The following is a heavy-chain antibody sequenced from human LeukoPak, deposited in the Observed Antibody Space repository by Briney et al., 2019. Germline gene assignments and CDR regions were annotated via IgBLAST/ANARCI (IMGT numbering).Heavy chain of an antibody. J-gene: IGHJ4*02. CDR3: AKDTYYYESSGYYVFDY. V-gene: IGHV1-2*02. CDR2: INPNNGGT. CDR1: GYTFTGYY. Sequence: ASVKVSCEASGYTFTGYYIHWVRQAPGQGLEWMGWINPNNGGTNYAQKFQGRVIMTRDTSISTAYMEVSRLTSDDTAVYYCAKDTYYYESSGYYVFDYWGQGTLVTVSS. D-gene: IGHD3-22*01.